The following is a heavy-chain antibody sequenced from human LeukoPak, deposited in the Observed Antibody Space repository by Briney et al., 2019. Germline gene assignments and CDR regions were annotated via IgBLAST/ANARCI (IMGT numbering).Heavy chain of an antibody. D-gene: IGHD1-7*01. Sequence: GASVKVSYKTAGYTFRSYDMTWVRQAPGQGLEWMGWIRGYNGQTNYAQKFQGRVTLTTDPSTNTAYMELRSLGSEDTAVYFCARQPSGTTYFDYWGQATLVTVSS. J-gene: IGHJ4*02. CDR2: IRGYNGQT. CDR3: ARQPSGTTYFDY. CDR1: GYTFRSYD. V-gene: IGHV1-18*01.